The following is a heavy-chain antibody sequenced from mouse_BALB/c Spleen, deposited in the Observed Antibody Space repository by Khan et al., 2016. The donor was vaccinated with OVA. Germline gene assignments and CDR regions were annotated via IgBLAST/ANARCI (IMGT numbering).Heavy chain of an antibody. CDR3: ARQPYYHYNVMDY. CDR2: IWRDGST. V-gene: IGHV2-6-1*01. J-gene: IGHJ4*01. Sequence: QVQLKESGPGLVAPSQSLSITCTISGFSLTNYGIHWVRQPPGKGLEGLVVIWRDGSTTYNSALKSRLTITKDKPKSPVFLKMNILQTDDTAIYFCARQPYYHYNVMDYWGQGTSVTVSS. CDR1: GFSLTNYG. D-gene: IGHD2-10*01.